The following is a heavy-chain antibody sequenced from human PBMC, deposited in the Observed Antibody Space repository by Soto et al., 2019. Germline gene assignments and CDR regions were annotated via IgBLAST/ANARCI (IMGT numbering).Heavy chain of an antibody. V-gene: IGHV1-69*02. CDR1: GGTFSSYT. CDR3: ASPSGSEYYFDY. Sequence: QVQLVQSGAEVKKPGSSVKVSCKASGGTFSSYTISWVRQAPGQGLEWMGRIIPILGIANYAQKFQGRVTITEDKSTSTAYMELSSLRSEDTAVYYCASPSGSEYYFDYWGQGTLVTVSS. J-gene: IGHJ4*02. CDR2: IIPILGIA. D-gene: IGHD3-10*01.